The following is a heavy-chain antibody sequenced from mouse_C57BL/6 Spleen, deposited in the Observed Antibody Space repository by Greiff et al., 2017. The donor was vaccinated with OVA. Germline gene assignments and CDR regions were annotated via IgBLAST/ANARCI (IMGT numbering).Heavy chain of an antibody. J-gene: IGHJ2*01. CDR3: ARYGYEEGFDY. V-gene: IGHV1-26*01. CDR2: INPNNGGT. Sequence: EVQLQQSGPELVKPGASVKISCKASGYTFTDYYMNWVKQSHGKSLEWIGDINPNNGGTSYNQKFKGKATLTVDKSSSTAYMELRSLTSGDSAVYYCARYGYEEGFDYWGQGTTLTVSS. CDR1: GYTFTDYY. D-gene: IGHD2-2*01.